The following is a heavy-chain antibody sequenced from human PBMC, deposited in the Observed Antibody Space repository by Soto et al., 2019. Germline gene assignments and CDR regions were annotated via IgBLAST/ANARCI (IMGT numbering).Heavy chain of an antibody. CDR1: GYSFTSYY. CDR3: AREVGGGNLDY. CDR2: INPSGGTT. J-gene: IGHJ4*02. V-gene: IGHV1-46*01. D-gene: IGHD3-16*01. Sequence: QVQLVQSGAEVKKPGASVKVSCKASGYSFTSYYIHWVRQAPGQGLEWMGMINPSGGTTSYAQKFEGRVTMTRDTATSKVYMELSSLRSEDTAVYYCAREVGGGNLDYWGQGTLVTVSS.